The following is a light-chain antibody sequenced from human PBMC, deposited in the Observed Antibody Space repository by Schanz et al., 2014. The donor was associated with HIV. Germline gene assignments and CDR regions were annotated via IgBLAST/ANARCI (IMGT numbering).Light chain of an antibody. V-gene: IGLV2-14*02. CDR1: SSDVGRYNL. CDR3: SSYTSSSSVV. CDR2: EVS. J-gene: IGLJ2*01. Sequence: HSALPQPASVSGSPGQSITVSCTGTSSDVGRYNLVSWYQQYPGKAPKLIIYEVSKRPSGVSNRFSGSKSGNTASLTISGLQAEDEADYYCSSYTSSSSVVFGGGTKLTVL.